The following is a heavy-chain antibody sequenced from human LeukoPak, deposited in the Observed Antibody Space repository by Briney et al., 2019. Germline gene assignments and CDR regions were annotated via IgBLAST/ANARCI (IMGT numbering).Heavy chain of an antibody. Sequence: ASVKVSCKASGYTFTGYYMHWVRQAPGQGLEWMGWINPNSGGTNYAQNFQGRVTMTRDTSISTAYMELSRLRSDDTAVYYCARDYCTNGVCLNWFDPWGQGTLVTVSS. CDR1: GYTFTGYY. V-gene: IGHV1-2*02. CDR2: INPNSGGT. D-gene: IGHD2-8*01. J-gene: IGHJ5*02. CDR3: ARDYCTNGVCLNWFDP.